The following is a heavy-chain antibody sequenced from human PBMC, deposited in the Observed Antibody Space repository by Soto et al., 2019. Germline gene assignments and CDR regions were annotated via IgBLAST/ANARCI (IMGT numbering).Heavy chain of an antibody. D-gene: IGHD3-9*01. V-gene: IGHV4-30-2*01. CDR3: ARVSSSGYYFEY. CDR1: GGSISSGGYS. Sequence: QLQLQESGSGLVKPSQTLSLTCAVAGGSISSGGYSWSWIRQPPGKGLEWIGNIYHSGTTYYNPSLKRRVTMSVDSSKNQFSLKLSSVTAADTAVYYCARVSSSGYYFEYWGQGTPVTVSS. CDR2: IYHSGTT. J-gene: IGHJ4*02.